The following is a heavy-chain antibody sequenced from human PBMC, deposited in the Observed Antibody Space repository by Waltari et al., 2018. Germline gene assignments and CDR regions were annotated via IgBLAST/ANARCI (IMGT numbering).Heavy chain of an antibody. D-gene: IGHD3-16*01. CDR3: AKDGGDGYNTRGFDY. CDR2: MNWKSGNI. CDR1: GFTFDDYA. V-gene: IGHV3-9*01. Sequence: EVQLVESGGGLVQTGRYLRLSCAASGFTFDDYAMHWVRQAPGKGLEWVSGMNWKSGNIAYADSVKGRFTISRDNAKNSLYLQMNSLRAEDTALYYCAKDGGDGYNTRGFDYWGQGTLVTVSS. J-gene: IGHJ4*02.